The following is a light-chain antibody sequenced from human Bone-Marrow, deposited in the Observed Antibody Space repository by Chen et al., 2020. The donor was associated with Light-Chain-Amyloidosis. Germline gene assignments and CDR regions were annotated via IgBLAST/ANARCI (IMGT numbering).Light chain of an antibody. CDR3: QSADSSGTYEVI. J-gene: IGLJ2*01. V-gene: IGLV3-25*03. Sequence: SYELTQPPSVSVSPGQTARITCSGDDLPTKYAYWYQQKPGQAPVLVIHRDTERPSGISERFSGSSSGTTATLTISRVQVEDEADYHCQSADSSGTYEVIFGGGTKLTVL. CDR1: DLPTKY. CDR2: RDT.